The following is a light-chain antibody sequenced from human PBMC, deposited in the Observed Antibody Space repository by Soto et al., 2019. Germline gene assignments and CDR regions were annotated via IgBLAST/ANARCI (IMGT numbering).Light chain of an antibody. J-gene: IGLJ1*01. V-gene: IGLV2-14*03. Sequence: QSVLTQPASVSGSQGQAIAISCTGARIDVGGYNYVSWYQQHPGKAPKLMIYDVASRPSGVSDRFSGSKSGNTASLPISGLQAEDEADYYCSSYTSSSTLYAYGTGTKVTVL. CDR3: SSYTSSSTLYA. CDR1: RIDVGGYNY. CDR2: DVA.